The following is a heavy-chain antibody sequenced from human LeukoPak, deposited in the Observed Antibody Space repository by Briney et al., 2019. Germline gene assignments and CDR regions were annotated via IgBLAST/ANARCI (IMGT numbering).Heavy chain of an antibody. CDR3: AKDTSNSWYGLDF. CDR2: IRGTGGST. D-gene: IGHD6-13*01. Sequence: GGSLRLSCAASGFTSSSFAMTWVRQAPGKGLQWVSGIRGTGGSTYYADSVKGRFTISRDNSKNTLYLQMNSLRAEDTAVYYCAKDTSNSWYGLDFWGQGTLVTVSS. CDR1: GFTSSSFA. V-gene: IGHV3-23*01. J-gene: IGHJ4*02.